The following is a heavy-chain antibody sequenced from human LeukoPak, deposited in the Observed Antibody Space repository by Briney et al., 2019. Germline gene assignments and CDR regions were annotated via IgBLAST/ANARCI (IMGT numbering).Heavy chain of an antibody. CDR2: IWYDGSNE. CDR3: ARQWPLRHEGGYFDY. Sequence: GGSLRLSCAASGFTFSSYCMNWVRQAPGKGLEWVATIWYDGSNEDYGDSVKGRFTISRDNSKNTLYLEMNSLGAEDTAVYYWARQWPLRHEGGYFDYWGQGTLVTVSS. J-gene: IGHJ4*02. D-gene: IGHD6-19*01. CDR1: GFTFSSYC. V-gene: IGHV3-33*01.